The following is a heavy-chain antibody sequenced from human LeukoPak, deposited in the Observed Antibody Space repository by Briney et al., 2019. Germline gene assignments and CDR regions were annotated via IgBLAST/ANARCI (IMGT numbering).Heavy chain of an antibody. Sequence: SETLSLTCAVYGGSFSDYYWTWIRQSPGKGLEWIGEINHSGATDYNPSLKSRVTISVDTSKNQFSLKARSVTAADAAVYYCARRVRGVIISFYYYNGMDVWGQGTTVTVSS. CDR3: ARRVRGVIISFYYYNGMDV. CDR1: GGSFSDYY. J-gene: IGHJ6*02. CDR2: INHSGAT. D-gene: IGHD3-10*01. V-gene: IGHV4-34*01.